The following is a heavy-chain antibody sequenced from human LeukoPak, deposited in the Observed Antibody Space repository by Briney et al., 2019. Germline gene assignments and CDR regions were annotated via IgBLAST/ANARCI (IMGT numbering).Heavy chain of an antibody. D-gene: IGHD3-22*01. CDR3: AREVSGGYYYDSSARQFVGGHYGMDV. CDR1: GFTFSSYN. CDR2: IRSSSSTI. J-gene: IGHJ6*02. Sequence: PGGSLRLSCAVSGFTFSSYNMNWVRQAPGKGLEWVSYIRSSSSTIYYADSVKGRFTISRDNAKNSLYLQMNSLRAEDTAVYYCAREVSGGYYYDSSARQFVGGHYGMDVWGQGTTVTVSS. V-gene: IGHV3-48*04.